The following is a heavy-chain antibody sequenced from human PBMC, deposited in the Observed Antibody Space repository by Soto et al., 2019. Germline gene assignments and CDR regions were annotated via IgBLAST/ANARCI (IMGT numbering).Heavy chain of an antibody. CDR3: ARLSPVAFAGGAWYYSTDG. D-gene: IGHD5-12*01. Sequence: SETLWLTGSVAGGSVSISTYYWSWIRRPPGKELEWVGYIYYSGATNHNPSLTIRVSISLDTSRNQVSLKLSFVSAADTAVYYCARLSPVAFAGGAWYYSTDGWGRRPTVTVS. J-gene: IGHJ6*02. CDR1: GGSVSISTYY. V-gene: IGHV4-61*01. CDR2: IYYSGAT.